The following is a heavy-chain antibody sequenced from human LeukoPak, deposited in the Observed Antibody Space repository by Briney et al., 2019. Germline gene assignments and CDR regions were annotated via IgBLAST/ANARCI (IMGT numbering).Heavy chain of an antibody. Sequence: GASVKVSCKASGYTFTSYGISWVRQAPGQGLEWMGWISAYNGNTNYAQKLQGRVTMTTDTSTSTAYMELSSLRSEDTAVYYCARTGWGYSDLYYFDYWGQGTLVTVSS. V-gene: IGHV1-18*01. D-gene: IGHD6-19*01. CDR3: ARTGWGYSDLYYFDY. CDR2: ISAYNGNT. J-gene: IGHJ4*02. CDR1: GYTFTSYG.